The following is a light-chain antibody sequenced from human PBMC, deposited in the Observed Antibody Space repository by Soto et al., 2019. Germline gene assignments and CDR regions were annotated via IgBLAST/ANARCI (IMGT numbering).Light chain of an antibody. CDR1: QSLLHSNGYNY. CDR2: LGS. Sequence: DIVMTQSPLSLPVTPGEPASISCRSSQSLLHSNGYNYLDWYLQKPGQSPQLLIYLGSYRASGVPDRFSGSGSGTDFTLKISRVEAEDVGVYYCMQALQTRTLGQGTTVDTK. CDR3: MQALQTRT. V-gene: IGKV2-28*01. J-gene: IGKJ1*01.